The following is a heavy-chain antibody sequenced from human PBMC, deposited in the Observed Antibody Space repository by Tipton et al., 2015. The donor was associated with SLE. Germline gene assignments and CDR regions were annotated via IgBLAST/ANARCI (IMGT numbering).Heavy chain of an antibody. CDR2: IYHSGST. CDR3: ARTGELFDY. J-gene: IGHJ4*02. CDR1: GYSISSGYY. Sequence: TLSLTCTVSGYSISSGYYWGWIRQPPGKGLEWIGSIYHSGSTYYNPSLKSRVTISVDTSKNQFSLKLSSVTAADTAVYYCARTGELFDYWGQGTLVTVSS. V-gene: IGHV4-38-2*02. D-gene: IGHD1-26*01.